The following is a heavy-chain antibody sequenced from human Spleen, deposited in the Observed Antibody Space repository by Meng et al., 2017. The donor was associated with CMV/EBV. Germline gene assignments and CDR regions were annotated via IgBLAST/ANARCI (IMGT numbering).Heavy chain of an antibody. CDR1: GYTFTNYG. D-gene: IGHD6-19*01. CDR3: ARVAVVGTSSSDY. Sequence: KALGYTFTNYGISWVRQAPGQGLEWMGWISADDGDTNYAQKFQGRVTMTTDTPTSTAYMELRSLRFDDTAVYYCARVAVVGTSSSDYWGQGTLVTVSS. V-gene: IGHV1-18*01. J-gene: IGHJ4*02. CDR2: ISADDGDT.